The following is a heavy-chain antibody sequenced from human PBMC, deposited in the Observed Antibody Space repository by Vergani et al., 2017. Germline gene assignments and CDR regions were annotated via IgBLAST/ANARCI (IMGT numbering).Heavy chain of an antibody. CDR2: IYYSKST. D-gene: IGHD1-26*01. J-gene: IGHJ4*02. V-gene: IGHV4-59*01. CDR1: GGSISSYY. Sequence: QVQLQESGPGLVKPSETLSLTCTVSGGSISSYYWSWIRQPPGKGLEWIGYIYYSKSTNYNPPLKSRVTISVGKSKNQFALKLSSVTAADTAVYYGARGAAWDLNDFDYWGQGTLVTVSS. CDR3: ARGAAWDLNDFDY.